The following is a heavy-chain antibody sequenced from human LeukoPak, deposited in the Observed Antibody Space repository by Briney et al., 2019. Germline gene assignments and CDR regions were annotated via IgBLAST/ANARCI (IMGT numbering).Heavy chain of an antibody. J-gene: IGHJ4*02. Sequence: PETLSLTCSVSGDSIRSYYWSWIRQPPGKGLEWIGYIHYSGRTNYSPSLRRRVTISVDTSKNQFSLKLTSMTAADTAFYYCARLSNPYGGFHLDYWGQGTLVTVSS. CDR1: GDSIRSYY. CDR3: ARLSNPYGGFHLDY. CDR2: IHYSGRT. D-gene: IGHD3-16*01. V-gene: IGHV4-59*08.